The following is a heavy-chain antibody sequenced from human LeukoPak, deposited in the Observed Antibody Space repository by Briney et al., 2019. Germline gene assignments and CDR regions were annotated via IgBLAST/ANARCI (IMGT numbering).Heavy chain of an antibody. CDR3: ARVWRGDYSLLADY. CDR2: INPNSGNT. J-gene: IGHJ4*02. CDR1: GYTFTGYY. Sequence: GASVKVSCKASGYTFTGYYMHWVRQAPGQGLEWMGWINPNSGNTGYAQKFQGRVTMTRNTSISTAYMELSSLRSEDTAVYYCARVWRGDYSLLADYWGQGTLVTVSS. D-gene: IGHD4-17*01. V-gene: IGHV1-8*02.